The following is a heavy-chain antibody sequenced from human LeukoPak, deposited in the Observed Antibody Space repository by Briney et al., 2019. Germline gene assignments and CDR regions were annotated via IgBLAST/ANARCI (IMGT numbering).Heavy chain of an antibody. J-gene: IGHJ5*02. Sequence: ASVKVSCKASGYTFTSYDINWVRQATGQGLEWMGWMNPNSGNTGYAQKFQGRVTMTRNTSISTAYMELSSLRSEDTAVYYCARGRVVRGVQNWFDPWGQGTLVTVSS. CDR3: ARGRVVRGVQNWFDP. CDR2: MNPNSGNT. CDR1: GYTFTSYD. D-gene: IGHD3-10*01. V-gene: IGHV1-8*02.